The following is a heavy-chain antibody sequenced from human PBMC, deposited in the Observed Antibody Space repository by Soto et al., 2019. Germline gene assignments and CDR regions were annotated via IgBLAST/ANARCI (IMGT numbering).Heavy chain of an antibody. Sequence: SETLSLTCAVYGGSFSGYYWSWIRQPPGKGLEWIGEINHSGSTNYNPSLKSRVTISVDTSKNRFSLKLSSVTAADTAVYYCARVREPLTGGPWFDPWGQGTLVTVSS. CDR2: INHSGST. D-gene: IGHD1-26*01. CDR1: GGSFSGYY. V-gene: IGHV4-34*01. CDR3: ARVREPLTGGPWFDP. J-gene: IGHJ5*02.